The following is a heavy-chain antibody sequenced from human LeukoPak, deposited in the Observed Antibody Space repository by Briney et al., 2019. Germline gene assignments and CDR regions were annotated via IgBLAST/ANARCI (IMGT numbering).Heavy chain of an antibody. CDR3: ARDPIGGLYYYYMDV. J-gene: IGHJ6*03. Sequence: GESLRLSCAASGFTFSSYAMNWVRQAPGKGLEWVSSISSSSSYIYYADSLKGRFTISRDNAKNSVYLQMNSLRAEDTAVYYCARDPIGGLYYYYMDVWGKGTTVTVSS. D-gene: IGHD4-23*01. CDR2: ISSSSSYI. V-gene: IGHV3-21*01. CDR1: GFTFSSYA.